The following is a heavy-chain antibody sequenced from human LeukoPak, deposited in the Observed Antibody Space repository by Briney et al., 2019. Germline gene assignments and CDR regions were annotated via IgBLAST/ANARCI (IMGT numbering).Heavy chain of an antibody. CDR2: IKQDGSEK. CDR1: GFTFSSYW. Sequence: GALRLSCTASGFTFSSYWMTWVRQAPGKGLEWVANIKQDGSEKYYVDSVKGRFTISRDNAKNSLYLQMNSLRDEDTAVYYCARDPGYSRPSSYGYFDHWGQGTLATVSS. J-gene: IGHJ4*02. CDR3: ARDPGYSRPSSYGYFDH. D-gene: IGHD1-26*01. V-gene: IGHV3-7*01.